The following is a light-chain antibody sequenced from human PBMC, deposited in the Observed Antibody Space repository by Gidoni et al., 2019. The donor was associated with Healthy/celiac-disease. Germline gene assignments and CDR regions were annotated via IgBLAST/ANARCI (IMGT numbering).Light chain of an antibody. V-gene: IGKV1-33*01. J-gene: IGKJ4*01. CDR2: DAS. CDR1: QDISNY. Sequence: DIQMTPSPSSLSASVGDRVTTTCQASQDISNYLNWYQQKPGKAPKLLIYDASNLETGVPSRCSGSGSGTDFTITISSLQPEDIATYYYQQYDNLLSLTFGGGTKVEIK. CDR3: QQYDNLLSLT.